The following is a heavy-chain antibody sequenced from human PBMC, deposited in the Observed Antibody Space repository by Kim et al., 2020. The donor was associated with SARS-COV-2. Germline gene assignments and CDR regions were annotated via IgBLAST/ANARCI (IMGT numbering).Heavy chain of an antibody. CDR2: IKTDGSDT. CDR1: GFNFRSYW. CDR3: ARGSFQQGFDP. J-gene: IGHJ5*02. V-gene: IGHV3-74*01. D-gene: IGHD6-13*01. Sequence: PGGSLRLSCEASGFNFRSYWMNWVRQGPGKGLVWVSRIKTDGSDTHYADSVKGRFTISRDNAKNTLHLQLNSLGVEDTAIYYCARGSFQQGFDPWGQGTLVTVSS.